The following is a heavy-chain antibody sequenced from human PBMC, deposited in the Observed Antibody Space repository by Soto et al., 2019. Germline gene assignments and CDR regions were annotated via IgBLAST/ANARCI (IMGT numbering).Heavy chain of an antibody. V-gene: IGHV1-58*01. Sequence: SVKVSCKASGFTFTSSAVQWVRQARGQRLEWIGWIVVGSGNTNYAQKFQERITITRDMSTSTAYMELSSLRSEDTAVYYCAAKYYDFWSGYYTRDIDYYYGMDVWGQGTTVTVSS. CDR2: IVVGSGNT. CDR1: GFTFTSSA. J-gene: IGHJ6*02. D-gene: IGHD3-3*01. CDR3: AAKYYDFWSGYYTRDIDYYYGMDV.